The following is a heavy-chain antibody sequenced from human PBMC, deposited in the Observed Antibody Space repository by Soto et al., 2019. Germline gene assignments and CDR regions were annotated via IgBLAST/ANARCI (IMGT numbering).Heavy chain of an antibody. CDR1: GYTLTELS. Sequence: AASVKVSCKVSGYTLTELSMHWVRQAPGKGLEWMGGFDPEDGETIYAQKFQGRVTMTEDTSADTAYMELSSLRSEDTAVYYCATGPSWAAFDIWGQGTMVTVSS. J-gene: IGHJ3*02. CDR2: FDPEDGET. D-gene: IGHD3-16*01. CDR3: ATGPSWAAFDI. V-gene: IGHV1-24*01.